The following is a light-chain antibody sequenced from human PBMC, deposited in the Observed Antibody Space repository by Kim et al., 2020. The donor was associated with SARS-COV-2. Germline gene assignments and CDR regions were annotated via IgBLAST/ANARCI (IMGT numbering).Light chain of an antibody. CDR3: CSYAGSYTYV. V-gene: IGLV2-11*01. CDR2: DVS. CDR1: SSDVGGYNY. J-gene: IGLJ1*01. Sequence: GQSVTISCTGTSSDVGGYNYVSWYQQHPGTATKLMIYDVSKRPSGVPDRFSGSKSGNTASLTISGLQAEDEADYYCCSYAGSYTYVFGTGTQLTVL.